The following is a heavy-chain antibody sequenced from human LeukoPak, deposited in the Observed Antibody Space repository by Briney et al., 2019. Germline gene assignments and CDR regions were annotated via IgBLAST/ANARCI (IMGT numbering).Heavy chain of an antibody. CDR2: MIGSGGRT. CDR1: GFTLSIYT. D-gene: IGHD6-19*01. J-gene: IGHJ4*02. Sequence: GGSLRLSCATSGFTLSIYTMTWVRQAPGKGLEWVSTMIGSGGRTYNADSVKGRFAIPRDNSKTTLYLQMNSLRAEDTAVYYCAKASSDSSGWSYYWGQGTLVTVSS. CDR3: AKASSDSSGWSYY. V-gene: IGHV3-23*01.